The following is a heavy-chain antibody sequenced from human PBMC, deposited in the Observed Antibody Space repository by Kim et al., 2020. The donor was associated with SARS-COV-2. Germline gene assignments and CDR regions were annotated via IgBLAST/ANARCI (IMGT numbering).Heavy chain of an antibody. D-gene: IGHD6-19*01. Sequence: YYADSVESRFTISRHNSKNSLYLQMNSLRAEDTAVYYCARDRYSSGPPGEWGQGTLVTVSS. J-gene: IGHJ4*02. V-gene: IGHV3-53*04. CDR3: ARDRYSSGPPGE.